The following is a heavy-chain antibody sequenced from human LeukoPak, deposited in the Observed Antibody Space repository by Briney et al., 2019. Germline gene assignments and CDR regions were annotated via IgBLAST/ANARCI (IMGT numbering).Heavy chain of an antibody. D-gene: IGHD3-3*01. Sequence: PSETLSLTCTVSGGSISSYYWSWIRQPPGKGLEWIGYIYYSENTSYNPSLKSRVTISVDTSKNQFSLKLSSVTAADTAVYYCARGSYDFWRGYHSGWFDPWGQGTLVSVS. CDR1: GGSISSYY. CDR2: IYYSENT. J-gene: IGHJ5*02. V-gene: IGHV4-59*01. CDR3: ARGSYDFWRGYHSGWFDP.